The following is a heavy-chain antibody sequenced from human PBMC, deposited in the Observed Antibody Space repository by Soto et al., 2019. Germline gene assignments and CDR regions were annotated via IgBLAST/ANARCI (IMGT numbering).Heavy chain of an antibody. Sequence: GGSLRLSCAASGFTFSNAWMSWVRQAPGKGLEWVDRIKSKTDGGTTDYAAPVKGRFTISRDDSKNTLYLQMNSLKTEDTAVYYCTTCIVGAPDAFDIWGQGTMVTVSS. CDR3: TTCIVGAPDAFDI. CDR1: GFTFSNAW. J-gene: IGHJ3*02. V-gene: IGHV3-15*01. D-gene: IGHD1-26*01. CDR2: IKSKTDGGTT.